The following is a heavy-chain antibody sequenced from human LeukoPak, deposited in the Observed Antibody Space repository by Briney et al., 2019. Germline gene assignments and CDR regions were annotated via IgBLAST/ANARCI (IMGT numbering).Heavy chain of an antibody. CDR3: AREGSSGWSLSPRGPLDY. CDR1: GYXFTSYG. V-gene: IGHV1-18*01. Sequence: ASVKVSCTASGYXFTSYGISWVRQAPGQGLEWVGWISAYNGNTNYAQKLQGRFTMTTDTSTSTAYMELRSLRSDDTAVYYCAREGSSGWSLSPRGPLDYWGQGTLVTVSS. D-gene: IGHD6-19*01. J-gene: IGHJ4*02. CDR2: ISAYNGNT.